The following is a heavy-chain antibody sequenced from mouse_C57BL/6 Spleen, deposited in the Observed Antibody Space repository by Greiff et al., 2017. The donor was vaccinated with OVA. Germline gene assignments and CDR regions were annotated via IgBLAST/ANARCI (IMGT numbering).Heavy chain of an antibody. CDR1: GYTFPSYW. CDR2: IDPSDSYT. CDR3: ARSPYYYGSSFYAMDD. Sequence: QVQLQQPGAELVMPGASVKLSCKASGYTFPSYWMHWVKQRPGQGLEWIGEIDPSDSYTNYNQKFKGKSTLTVDKSSSTDYMQLSSLTSEDSAVYYCARSPYYYGSSFYAMDDWGQGTSVTVSS. J-gene: IGHJ4*01. D-gene: IGHD1-1*01. V-gene: IGHV1-69*01.